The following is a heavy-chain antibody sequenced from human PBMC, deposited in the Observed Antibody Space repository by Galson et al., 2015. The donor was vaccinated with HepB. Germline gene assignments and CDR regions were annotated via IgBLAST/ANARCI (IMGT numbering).Heavy chain of an antibody. Sequence: SVKVSCKASGYTFIDYFMHWVRQAPGQGLEWMGIINTSDGSTEYAQKLQGRVTMTRDTSTRTVYMQLSSLTSEDTARYYCARDSGWELMILDYWGQGTLVAVSS. CDR3: ARDSGWELMILDY. D-gene: IGHD3-10*01. V-gene: IGHV1-46*04. CDR2: INTSDGST. J-gene: IGHJ4*02. CDR1: GYTFIDYF.